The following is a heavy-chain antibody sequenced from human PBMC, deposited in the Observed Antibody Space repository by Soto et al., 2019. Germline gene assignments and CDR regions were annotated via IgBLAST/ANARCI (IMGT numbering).Heavy chain of an antibody. Sequence: SETLSLPCSVSGGFIRNYPWNWRRQTPRQGLEWIGYIDYSGNTNYNPSLKSRVPISVDTSKYLVPLNVSSVTAADSAVYYCRGARPSLQEFDYWGQGTLVTVSS. CDR2: IDYSGNT. J-gene: IGHJ4*02. D-gene: IGHD4-4*01. V-gene: IGHV4-59*01. CDR1: GGFIRNYP. CDR3: RGARPSLQEFDY.